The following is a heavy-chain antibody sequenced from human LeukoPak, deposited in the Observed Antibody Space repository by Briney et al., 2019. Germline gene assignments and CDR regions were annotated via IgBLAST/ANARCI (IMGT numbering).Heavy chain of an antibody. J-gene: IGHJ4*02. Sequence: ASVKVSCKASGYTFTGYYLHWVRQAPGQGLEWMGWINSNSGDTKYAQKFQGRVTMTRDTSISTAYMELSRLRSDDTAVYYCARSSGRITMVRGVIMYWGQGTLVTVSS. CDR2: INSNSGDT. CDR3: ARSSGRITMVRGVIMY. CDR1: GYTFTGYY. V-gene: IGHV1-2*02. D-gene: IGHD3-10*01.